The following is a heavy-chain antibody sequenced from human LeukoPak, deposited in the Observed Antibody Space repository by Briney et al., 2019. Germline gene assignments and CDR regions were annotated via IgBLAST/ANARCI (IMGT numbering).Heavy chain of an antibody. CDR1: GGSISSYY. CDR2: IYYSGST. CDR3: ARLRPSGWGYYDMDV. V-gene: IGHV4-59*08. J-gene: IGHJ6*02. D-gene: IGHD3-10*01. Sequence: SSETLSPTCSVSGGSISSYYWSWIRQPPGKGLEWIGYIYYSGSTNYNPSLKSRVTISVDTSKNQFSLKLSSVTAADTAVYYCARLRPSGWGYYDMDVWGQGTTVTVSS.